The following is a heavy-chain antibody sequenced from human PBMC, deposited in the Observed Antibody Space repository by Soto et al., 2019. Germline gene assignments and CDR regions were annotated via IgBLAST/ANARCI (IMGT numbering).Heavy chain of an antibody. D-gene: IGHD4-4*01. J-gene: IGHJ4*02. CDR3: ATDPISGVTDY. CDR1: GYTFTSYG. V-gene: IGHV1-18*01. CDR2: FNPEDGKT. Sequence: GASVKVSCKAAGYTFTSYGISWVRQAPGQGLEWMGCFNPEDGKTIYAQKLQGRVTMTEDTSTNTAYMELSSLRSEDTAVYYCATDPISGVTDYWGQGTLVTVSS.